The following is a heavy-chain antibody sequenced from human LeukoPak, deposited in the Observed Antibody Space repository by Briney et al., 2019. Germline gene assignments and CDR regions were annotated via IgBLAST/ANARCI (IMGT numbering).Heavy chain of an antibody. Sequence: PSEPLSLTCTVSGGSISSYYWSWIRQPPGKGLEWIGYIYYSGSTNYNPSLKSRVTISVDTSKNQFSLKLSSVTAADTAVYYCARVNGIVGAIGYWGQGTLVTVSS. J-gene: IGHJ4*02. CDR3: ARVNGIVGAIGY. CDR2: IYYSGST. V-gene: IGHV4-59*01. CDR1: GGSISSYY. D-gene: IGHD1-26*01.